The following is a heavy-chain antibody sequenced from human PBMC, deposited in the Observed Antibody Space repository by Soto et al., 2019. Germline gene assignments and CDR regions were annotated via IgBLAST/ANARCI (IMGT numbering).Heavy chain of an antibody. V-gene: IGHV3-74*01. CDR2: INSDGSST. Sequence: EVQLVESGGGLVQPGGSLRLSCAASGFTFSSYWMHWVRQAPGKGLVWVSRINSDGSSTSYADSVKGRFTISRDNAKNTLDLQMNSLRAEDTAVYYCVRTSLVVAAATLEDYWGQGTLVTVSS. J-gene: IGHJ4*02. CDR1: GFTFSSYW. CDR3: VRTSLVVAAATLEDY. D-gene: IGHD2-15*01.